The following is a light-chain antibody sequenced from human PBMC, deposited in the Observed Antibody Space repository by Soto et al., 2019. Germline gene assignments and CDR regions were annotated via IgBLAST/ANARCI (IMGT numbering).Light chain of an antibody. CDR1: GSSIGTNT. CDR3: AAWDGSLNNGL. J-gene: IGLJ2*01. Sequence: QSVLTQPPSASGTPGQRVTISCSGGGSSIGTNTVNWYRQLPGTAPKLLIYGNNQRPSGVPDRFSGSKSGTSASLAISGLQSEDEAEYYCAAWDGSLNNGLVGGGTKVTVL. V-gene: IGLV1-44*01. CDR2: GNN.